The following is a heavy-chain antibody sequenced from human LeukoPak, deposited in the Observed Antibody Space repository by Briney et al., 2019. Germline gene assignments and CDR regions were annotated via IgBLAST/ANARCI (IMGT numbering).Heavy chain of an antibody. J-gene: IGHJ5*02. Sequence: SETLSLTCAVYGGFFSGYYWSWIRQSPGKGLEWIGETYHSGSTNYNSSLKSRVTISLDTSKNQFSLKLSSVTAADTAVYYCAREVTPYYDILTGYYGNNWFDPWGQGTLVTVSS. D-gene: IGHD3-9*01. CDR2: TYHSGST. V-gene: IGHV4-34*01. CDR1: GGFFSGYY. CDR3: AREVTPYYDILTGYYGNNWFDP.